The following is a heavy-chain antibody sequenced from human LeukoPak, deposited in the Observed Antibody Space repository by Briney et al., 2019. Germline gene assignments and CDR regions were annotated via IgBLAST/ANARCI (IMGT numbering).Heavy chain of an antibody. CDR1: GFTVSSNY. V-gene: IGHV3-7*01. CDR2: IKRDESAI. CDR3: AKLLGDATTYDY. D-gene: IGHD1-1*01. J-gene: IGHJ4*02. Sequence: GGSLRLSCAASGFTVSSNYMSWVRQAPGKGLEWVASIKRDESAIFYLASVKGRFTISRDNARNLLFLQMNTLRAEDTAVYYCAKLLGDATTYDYWGQGALVTVSS.